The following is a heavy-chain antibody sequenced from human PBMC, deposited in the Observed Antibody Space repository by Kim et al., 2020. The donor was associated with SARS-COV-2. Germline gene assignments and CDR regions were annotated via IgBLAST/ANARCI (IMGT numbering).Heavy chain of an antibody. Sequence: GGSLRLSCAASGFTFSSYWMSWVRQAPGKGLEWVANIKQDGSEKYYVDSVKGRFTISRDNAKNSLYLQMNSLRAEDTAVYYCARVGDCSGGSCPLVEMATTLDYWGQGTLVTVSS. CDR2: IKQDGSEK. V-gene: IGHV3-7*01. D-gene: IGHD2-15*01. CDR1: GFTFSSYW. J-gene: IGHJ4*02. CDR3: ARVGDCSGGSCPLVEMATTLDY.